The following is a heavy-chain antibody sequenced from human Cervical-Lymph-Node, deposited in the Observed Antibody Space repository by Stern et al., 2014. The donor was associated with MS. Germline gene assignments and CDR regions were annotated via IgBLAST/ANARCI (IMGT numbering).Heavy chain of an antibody. CDR2: LNPNSDDP. J-gene: IGHJ4*02. CDR3: AREATRIVVGIDY. CDR1: GYTFTAFF. V-gene: IGHV1-2*06. Sequence: VQLVESGTKMQKPGASVKVPCKASGYTFTAFFIHWVRQVPDQELKWMGRLNPNSDDPTYAQNFQDRVTLTRDTSIGTAYLELSRLTSADTAVYYCAREATRIVVGIDYWGQGTQVTVSS. D-gene: IGHD3-22*01.